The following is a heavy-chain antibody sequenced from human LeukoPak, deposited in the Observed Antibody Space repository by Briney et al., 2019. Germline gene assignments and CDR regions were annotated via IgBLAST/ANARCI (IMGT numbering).Heavy chain of an antibody. D-gene: IGHD3-3*01. CDR2: IWYDGSSK. CDR3: ARGLPPLEKYYFDY. Sequence: GGSLRLSCAASGFTFRSYGMHWVRQAPGKGLQWVAVIWYDGSSKYYADSVKGRFTISRDNSKNTLSLQMNNLRAEDTAVYYCARGLPPLEKYYFDYWGQGTLVTVSS. V-gene: IGHV3-33*01. CDR1: GFTFRSYG. J-gene: IGHJ4*02.